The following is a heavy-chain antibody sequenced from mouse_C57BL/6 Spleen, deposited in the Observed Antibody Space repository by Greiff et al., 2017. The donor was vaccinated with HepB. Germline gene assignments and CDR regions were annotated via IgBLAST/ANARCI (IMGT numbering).Heavy chain of an antibody. Sequence: VHLVESGPGLVQPSQSLTITCTVSGFSLTSYGVHWVRQSPGKGLEWLGVIWRGGSTDYNAAFMSRLSITKDNSKSQVFFKMNSLQADDTAIYYCAKISDSSGYVLYAMDYWGQGTSVTVSS. CDR1: GFSLTSYG. CDR3: AKISDSSGYVLYAMDY. J-gene: IGHJ4*01. V-gene: IGHV2-5*01. CDR2: IWRGGST. D-gene: IGHD3-2*02.